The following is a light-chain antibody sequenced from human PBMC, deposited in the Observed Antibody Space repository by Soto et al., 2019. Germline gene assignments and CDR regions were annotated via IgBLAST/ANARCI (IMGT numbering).Light chain of an antibody. CDR2: LEGSGSY. J-gene: IGLJ3*02. CDR3: ETWDSNTRV. V-gene: IGLV4-60*03. CDR1: SGHSNYM. Sequence: QSVLTQSSSASASLGSSVKLTCTLSSGHSNYMISWHQQQPGTAPRNLMRLEGSGSYNKGSGVPDRFSGSSSGADRYLTIFNLQSEDEDDYYCETWDSNTRVFGGGTKLTVL.